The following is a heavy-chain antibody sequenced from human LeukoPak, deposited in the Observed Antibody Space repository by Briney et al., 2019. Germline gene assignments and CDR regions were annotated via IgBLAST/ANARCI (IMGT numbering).Heavy chain of an antibody. J-gene: IGHJ4*02. Sequence: RPGGSLRLSCAASGFTFSSYEMNWVRQAPGKGLEWVSYISSSSSYTNYADSVKGRFTIFRDNAKNSLYLQMNSLRAGDTAVYYCARDMVRGVIIYDYWGQGTLVTVSS. CDR1: GFTFSSYE. D-gene: IGHD3-10*01. V-gene: IGHV3-48*03. CDR3: ARDMVRGVIIYDY. CDR2: ISSSSSYT.